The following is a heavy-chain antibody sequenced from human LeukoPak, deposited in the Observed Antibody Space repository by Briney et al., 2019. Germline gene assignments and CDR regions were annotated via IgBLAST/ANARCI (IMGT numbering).Heavy chain of an antibody. D-gene: IGHD1-26*01. V-gene: IGHV3-15*01. CDR3: AKAATLGSYYMDV. CDR2: IKSKTDGGTT. Sequence: GSLRLSCAASGFTFSNAWMSWVRQAPGKGLEWVGRIKSKTDGGTTDYAAPVKGRFTISRDDSKNTLYLQMNSLKTEDTAVYYCAKAATLGSYYMDVWGKGTTVTVSS. CDR1: GFTFSNAW. J-gene: IGHJ6*03.